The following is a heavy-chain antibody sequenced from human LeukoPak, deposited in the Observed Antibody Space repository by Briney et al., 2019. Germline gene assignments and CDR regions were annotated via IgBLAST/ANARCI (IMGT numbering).Heavy chain of an antibody. CDR3: ARNVGFMVRGVRTLYFDY. J-gene: IGHJ4*02. CDR1: GFTFSSYG. CDR2: IWYDGSNK. Sequence: SGGSLRLSCAASGFTFSSYGMHWVRQAPGKGLEWVAVIWYDGSNKYYADSVKGRFTISRDNSKNTLYLQMNSLRAEDTAVYYCARNVGFMVRGVRTLYFDYWGQGTLVTVSS. V-gene: IGHV3-33*01. D-gene: IGHD3-10*01.